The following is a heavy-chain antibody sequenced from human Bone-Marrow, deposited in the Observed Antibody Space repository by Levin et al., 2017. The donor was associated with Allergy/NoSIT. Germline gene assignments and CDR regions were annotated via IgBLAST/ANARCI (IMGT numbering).Heavy chain of an antibody. CDR1: GGSISSSSYY. CDR3: ARRRTPGYSSSWAPPQGYFDY. D-gene: IGHD6-13*01. CDR2: IYYSGST. J-gene: IGHJ4*02. V-gene: IGHV4-39*01. Sequence: SETLSLTCTVSGGSISSSSYYWGWIRQPPGKGLEWIGSIYYSGSTYYNPSLKSRVTISVDTSKNQFSLKLSSVTAADTAVYYCARRRTPGYSSSWAPPQGYFDYWGQGTLVTVSS.